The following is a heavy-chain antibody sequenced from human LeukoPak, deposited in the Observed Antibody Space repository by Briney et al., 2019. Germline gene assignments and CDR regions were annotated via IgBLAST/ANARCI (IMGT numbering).Heavy chain of an antibody. D-gene: IGHD6-13*01. Sequence: SVKVSCKASGYTFTGYYMHWVRQAPGQGLEWMGGIIPIFGTANYAQKFQGRVTITADKSTSTAYMELSSLRSEDTAVYYCAKNLYSSSWLYFDYWGQGTLVTVSS. CDR1: GYTFTGYY. CDR3: AKNLYSSSWLYFDY. J-gene: IGHJ4*02. V-gene: IGHV1-69*06. CDR2: IIPIFGTA.